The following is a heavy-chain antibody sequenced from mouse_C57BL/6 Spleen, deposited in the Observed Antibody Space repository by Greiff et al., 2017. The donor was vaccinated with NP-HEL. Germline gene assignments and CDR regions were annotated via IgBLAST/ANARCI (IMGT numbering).Heavy chain of an antibody. CDR1: GFNITDYY. CDR2: IDPEDGET. CDR3: ASSRRYFDD. V-gene: IGHV14-2*01. Sequence: VQLQQSGAELVKPGASVKLSCTASGFNITDYYMHWVKQRTEQGLEWIGRIDPEDGETKYAPKIQGKATITADTSSNTAYLQLSSLTSEDTAVYCCASSRRYFDDWGTGTTVTVSS. J-gene: IGHJ1*03.